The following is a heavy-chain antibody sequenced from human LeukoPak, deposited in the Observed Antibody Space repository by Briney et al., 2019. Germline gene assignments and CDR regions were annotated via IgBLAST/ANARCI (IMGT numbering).Heavy chain of an antibody. D-gene: IGHD1-26*01. J-gene: IGHJ4*02. CDR2: INGNGGGS. V-gene: IGHV3-23*01. CDR3: AKGVGPFDY. CDR1: GFTFSDHA. Sequence: GGSLRLSCAASGFTFSDHAMSWVRQAPAKGLEWVSSINGNGGGSYYIDSVKGRFTVSRDNSKNTLYLQMNSLRAEDTALYYCAKGVGPFDYWGQGTLVTVSS.